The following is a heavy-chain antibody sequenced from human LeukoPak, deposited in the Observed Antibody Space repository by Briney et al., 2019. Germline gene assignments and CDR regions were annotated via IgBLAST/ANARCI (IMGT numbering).Heavy chain of an antibody. CDR3: TGNYYGSGSHADFDY. J-gene: IGHJ4*02. D-gene: IGHD3-10*01. CDR1: GFTFSSYA. V-gene: IGHV3-73*01. Sequence: GGSLRLSCAASGFTFSSYAMHWVRQASGKGLEWVGRIRSTANGYATAYAASVKGRFTISRDDSKNTAYLQMDSLKTEDTAVYYCTGNYYGSGSHADFDYWGQGTLVTVSS. CDR2: IRSTANGYAT.